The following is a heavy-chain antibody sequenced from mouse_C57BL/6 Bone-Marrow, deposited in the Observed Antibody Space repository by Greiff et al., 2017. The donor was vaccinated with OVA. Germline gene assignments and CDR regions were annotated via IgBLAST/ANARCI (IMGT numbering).Heavy chain of an antibody. Sequence: VQLQQPGAELVKPGASVKLSCKASGYTFTSYWMHWVKQRPGRGLEWIGRIDPNSGGTKYNEKFKSKATLTVDKPSSTAYMQLSSLTSEDSAVYYCARGAPFITTVVAHYYAMDYWGQGTSVTVSS. CDR1: GYTFTSYW. CDR3: ARGAPFITTVVAHYYAMDY. CDR2: IDPNSGGT. D-gene: IGHD1-1*01. V-gene: IGHV1-72*01. J-gene: IGHJ4*01.